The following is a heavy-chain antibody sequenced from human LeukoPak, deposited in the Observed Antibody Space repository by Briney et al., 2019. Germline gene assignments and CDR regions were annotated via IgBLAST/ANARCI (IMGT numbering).Heavy chain of an antibody. D-gene: IGHD1-26*01. V-gene: IGHV1-2*02. CDR3: ARERISGSYPGAFDY. CDR2: INPNSGGT. Sequence: ASVKVSCKASGYTFTGYYMHWVRQAPGQGLEWMGWINPNSGGTNYAQKFQGRVTMTRDASISTAYMELSRLRSDDTAVYYCARERISGSYPGAFDYWGQGTLVTVSS. CDR1: GYTFTGYY. J-gene: IGHJ4*02.